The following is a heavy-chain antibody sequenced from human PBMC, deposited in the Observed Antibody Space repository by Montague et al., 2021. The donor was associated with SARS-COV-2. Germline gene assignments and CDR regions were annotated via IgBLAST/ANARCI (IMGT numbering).Heavy chain of an antibody. CDR3: TLLQEHL. J-gene: IGHJ6*01. Sequence: SLRLSCAASGFTFGDYAMHWVRQAPGKGLEWVSGISWNSGSIGYADSVKGRFTISRDNAKNFLYLQMNSLHQGPIGLPPGTLLQEHLWG. CDR2: ISWNSGSI. V-gene: IGHV3-9*01. CDR1: GFTFGDYA.